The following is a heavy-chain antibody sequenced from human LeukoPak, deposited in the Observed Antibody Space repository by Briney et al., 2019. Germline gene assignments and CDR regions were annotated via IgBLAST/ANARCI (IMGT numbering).Heavy chain of an antibody. Sequence: PGGSLRLSCAASGFTFSSYGMHWVRQAPGKGLEWVAVISYDGSNKYYADSVKGRFTISRDNSKNTLYLQMNSLRAEDTAVYYCAKDLPHMDCSSTSCPSDYWGQGTLVTVSS. V-gene: IGHV3-30*18. J-gene: IGHJ4*02. CDR2: ISYDGSNK. CDR1: GFTFSSYG. D-gene: IGHD2-2*01. CDR3: AKDLPHMDCSSTSCPSDY.